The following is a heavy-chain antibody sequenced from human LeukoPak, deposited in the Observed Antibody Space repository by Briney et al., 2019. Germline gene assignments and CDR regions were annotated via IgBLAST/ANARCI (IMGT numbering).Heavy chain of an antibody. Sequence: SETLSLTCTVSGDSISRSTYYWAWIRQPPGKGLEWIGSVYYGRSPYFNPSLESRATISVDTSKNHLSLKMSSVTAADTAVYYCARSSGTGTFSYWGQGTLVTVSS. CDR1: GDSISRSTYY. V-gene: IGHV4-39*02. CDR2: VYYGRSP. D-gene: IGHD6-25*01. J-gene: IGHJ4*02. CDR3: ARSSGTGTFSY.